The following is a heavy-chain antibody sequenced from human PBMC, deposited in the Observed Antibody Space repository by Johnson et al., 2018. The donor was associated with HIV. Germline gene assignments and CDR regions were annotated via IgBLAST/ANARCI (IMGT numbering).Heavy chain of an antibody. Sequence: VQLVESGGGLVQPGGSLGLSCAASAFTFSRYGMHWVRQAPGKGLEWVSAFSGSGSTTYYADSVKGRFTISRDNFKNTLYLQMNSLRVEDTAVYHCVKDLYCTSGVCRTDAFDIWGQGTMVIASS. CDR3: VKDLYCTSGVCRTDAFDI. J-gene: IGHJ3*02. D-gene: IGHD2-8*01. CDR2: FSGSGSTT. V-gene: IGHV3-23*04. CDR1: AFTFSRYG.